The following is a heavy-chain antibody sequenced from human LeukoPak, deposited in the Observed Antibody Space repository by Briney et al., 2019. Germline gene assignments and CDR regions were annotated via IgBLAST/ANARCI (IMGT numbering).Heavy chain of an antibody. V-gene: IGHV4-39*07. D-gene: IGHD2-8*01. CDR1: GGSISSSSYY. J-gene: IGHJ4*02. CDR2: IYYSGST. Sequence: PSETLSLTCTVSGGSISSSSYYWGWIRQPPGKGLEWIGSIYYSGSTYYNPSLKSRVTISVDTSKNQFSLKLSSVTAADTAVYYCARDGTVVGMVYAPAIVYWGQGTLVTVSS. CDR3: ARDGTVVGMVYAPAIVY.